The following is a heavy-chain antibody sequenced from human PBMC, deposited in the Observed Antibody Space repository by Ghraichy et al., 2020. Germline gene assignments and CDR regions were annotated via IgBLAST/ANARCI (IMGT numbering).Heavy chain of an antibody. CDR1: GGSFSGYY. CDR2: INHSGST. CDR3: ANRLGIKRYFDL. Sequence: SETLSLTCAVYGGSFSGYYWSWIRQPPGKGLEWIGEINHSGSTNYNPSLKSRVTISVDTSKNQFSLKLSSVTAADTAVYYCANRLGIKRYFDLWGRGTLVTVSS. V-gene: IGHV4-34*01. J-gene: IGHJ2*01. D-gene: IGHD7-27*01.